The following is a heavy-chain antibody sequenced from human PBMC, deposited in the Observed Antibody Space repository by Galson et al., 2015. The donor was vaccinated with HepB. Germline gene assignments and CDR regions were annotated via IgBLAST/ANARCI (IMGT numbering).Heavy chain of an antibody. Sequence: QSGAEVKKPGESLRTSCKASGYTFSGHYIHWVRQAPGQGLEWMGHIIPTSGEAKYAQSFQGRVTMTRDTSITTAYMELLRLRSDDTAVYYCAREFVVQGRVDACDIWGQGTMVTVS. CDR2: IIPTSGEA. V-gene: IGHV1-2*06. CDR1: GYTFSGHY. D-gene: IGHD1-1*01. CDR3: AREFVVQGRVDACDI. J-gene: IGHJ3*02.